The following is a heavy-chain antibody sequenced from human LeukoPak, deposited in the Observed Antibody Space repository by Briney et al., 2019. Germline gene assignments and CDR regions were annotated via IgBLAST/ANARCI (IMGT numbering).Heavy chain of an antibody. Sequence: GASVEVSCKTSGYTFTDYYIHWVRQVPGQGLEWMGWINPNSGGTKYAQKFQGRVTMTRDTSISTVYMELSRLRSDDTAVYYCARGLRGSPAFDYWGQGTLVTVSS. CDR2: INPNSGGT. CDR1: GYTFTDYY. J-gene: IGHJ4*02. CDR3: ARGLRGSPAFDY. V-gene: IGHV1-2*02. D-gene: IGHD2-2*01.